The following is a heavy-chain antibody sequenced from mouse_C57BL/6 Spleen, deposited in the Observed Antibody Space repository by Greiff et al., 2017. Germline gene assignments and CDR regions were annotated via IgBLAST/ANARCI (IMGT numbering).Heavy chain of an antibody. CDR3: ARRDDGYYAMDY. Sequence: QVQLQQPGAELVKPGASVKLSCKASGYTFTSYWMHWVKQRPGQGLEWIGEIDPSDSYTNYNQKFKGKSTLTVDKSSSTAYMQLSSLTSEDSAVYYCARRDDGYYAMDYWGQGTSVTVSS. D-gene: IGHD2-3*01. V-gene: IGHV1-69*01. CDR2: IDPSDSYT. CDR1: GYTFTSYW. J-gene: IGHJ4*01.